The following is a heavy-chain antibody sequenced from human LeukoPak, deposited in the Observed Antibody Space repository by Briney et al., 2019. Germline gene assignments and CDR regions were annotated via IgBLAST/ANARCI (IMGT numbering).Heavy chain of an antibody. Sequence: PGRSLRLSCAASVFIFISYAMHWVRQAPGKGLEGVAVISYDGRNKYYADSVKGRFTISRDNSKNTLYLQMNSLRAEDTAVYYCASFLAYCGGDCYSDFDYWGQGTLVTVSS. CDR3: ASFLAYCGGDCYSDFDY. D-gene: IGHD2-21*02. CDR2: ISYDGRNK. CDR1: VFIFISYA. J-gene: IGHJ4*02. V-gene: IGHV3-30*04.